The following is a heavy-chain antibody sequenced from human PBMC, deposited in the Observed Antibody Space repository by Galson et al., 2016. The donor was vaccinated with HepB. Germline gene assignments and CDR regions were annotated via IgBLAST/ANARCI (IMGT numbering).Heavy chain of an antibody. CDR1: GFSFSNYN. J-gene: IGHJ1*01. Sequence: SLRLSCAASGFSFSNYNMDWVRQAPGKGLEWVSYISGSSSTIYYADSVKGRFTISRDNAKNSLYLQMNSLRDEDTAVYYCARDGGFCSDATCYYRKRWGQGTLVAVSS. V-gene: IGHV3-48*02. D-gene: IGHD2-15*01. CDR2: ISGSSSTI. CDR3: ARDGGFCSDATCYYRKR.